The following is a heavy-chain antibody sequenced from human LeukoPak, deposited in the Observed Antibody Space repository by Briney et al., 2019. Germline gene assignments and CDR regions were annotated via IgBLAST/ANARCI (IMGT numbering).Heavy chain of an antibody. CDR1: GFIFSSYA. V-gene: IGHV3-30*04. J-gene: IGHJ3*02. Sequence: GRSLRLSCAASGFIFSSYAMHWVRQAPGKGLEWVAVISYDGYNKYYADSVKGRFTISRDNSKNTLYLQMNSLRAEDTAVYYCARFSVVITSDAFDIWGQGTMVTVSS. CDR3: ARFSVVITSDAFDI. D-gene: IGHD3-22*01. CDR2: ISYDGYNK.